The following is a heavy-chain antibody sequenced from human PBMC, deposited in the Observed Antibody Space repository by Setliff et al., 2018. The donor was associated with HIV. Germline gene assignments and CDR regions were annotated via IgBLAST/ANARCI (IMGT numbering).Heavy chain of an antibody. D-gene: IGHD3-10*01. J-gene: IGHJ4*02. Sequence: ASVKVSCKASGYTFTHYAISWVRQAPGQGLEYLGWISAYNGNTNYAQKVQGRITMTTDASTSTVDMELRSLTSDDTAVYYCARGVGYYYGSGSYLWNYFDYWGQGTLVTV. CDR3: ARGVGYYYGSGSYLWNYFDY. CDR1: GYTFTHYA. CDR2: ISAYNGNT. V-gene: IGHV1-18*01.